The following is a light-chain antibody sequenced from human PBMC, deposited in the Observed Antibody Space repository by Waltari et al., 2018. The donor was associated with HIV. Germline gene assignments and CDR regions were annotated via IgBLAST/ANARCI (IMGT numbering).Light chain of an antibody. CDR3: AAWDDSLNGRI. CDR1: NSNIGSNT. J-gene: IGLJ2*01. V-gene: IGLV1-44*01. Sequence: QSVLPQPPSASGPPGQRVTIPCSGINSNIGSNTLSSFQQLPGTAPKLLIYLNNQRPSGVPDRIAGSKSGTSASLAISGLQSEDEAHYYCAAWDDSLNGRIFGGGTKLTVL. CDR2: LNN.